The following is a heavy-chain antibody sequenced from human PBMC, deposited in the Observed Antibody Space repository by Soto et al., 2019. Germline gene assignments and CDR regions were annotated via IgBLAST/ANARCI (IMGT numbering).Heavy chain of an antibody. D-gene: IGHD1-26*01. CDR3: AHAYGGRSLY. Sequence: QITLKESGPTLVKPTQTLTLTCTFSGFSLTTDRVGVGWIRQPPGEALEWLAVIYWDDSKTYRPSLESRLTITTDTSKNQVALTMTNMDSLDTATYYCAHAYGGRSLYWGQGTLVTVSP. J-gene: IGHJ4*02. CDR1: GFSLTTDRVG. V-gene: IGHV2-5*02. CDR2: IYWDDSK.